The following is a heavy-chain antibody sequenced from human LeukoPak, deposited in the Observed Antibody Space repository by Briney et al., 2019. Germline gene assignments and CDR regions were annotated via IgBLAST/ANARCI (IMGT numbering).Heavy chain of an antibody. Sequence: GGSLRLSCAASGFTFSSYAMSWVRQAPGKGLEWVSVISGSGGTTYYADSVKGRFSISRDNSKNTLYLQMNSLRAEDTAVYYCAKQDYDFWSGYPYWGQGTLVTVSS. CDR2: ISGSGGTT. CDR3: AKQDYDFWSGYPY. V-gene: IGHV3-23*01. CDR1: GFTFSSYA. J-gene: IGHJ4*02. D-gene: IGHD3-3*01.